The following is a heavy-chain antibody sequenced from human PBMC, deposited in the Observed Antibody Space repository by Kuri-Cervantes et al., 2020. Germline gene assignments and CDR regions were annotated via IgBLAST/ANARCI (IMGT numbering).Heavy chain of an antibody. Sequence: GGSLRLSCAASGFTFSNAWMNWVRQAPGKGLEWVGRIKSKTDGGTTDYAAPVKGRFTISRDDSKNTLYLQMNSLRAEDTAVYYCVGSAVVAEHYWGQGTLVTVSS. J-gene: IGHJ4*02. CDR1: GFTFSNAW. V-gene: IGHV3-15*01. CDR2: IKSKTDGGTT. CDR3: VGSAVVAEHY. D-gene: IGHD2-15*01.